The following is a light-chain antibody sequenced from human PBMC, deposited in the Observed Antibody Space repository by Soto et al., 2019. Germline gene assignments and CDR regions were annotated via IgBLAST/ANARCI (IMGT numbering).Light chain of an antibody. CDR3: QHHDSSPTWT. CDR1: QSVSGRF. V-gene: IGKV3-20*01. Sequence: EIVLTQSPGTLSLSPGERATLSCRASQSVSGRFLTWYQQKGGQAPRLLIYGASTRATGIPDRISGSGSGTDFTLTISRLEPEDFAVYYCQHHDSSPTWTFGQGTKVEIK. CDR2: GAS. J-gene: IGKJ1*01.